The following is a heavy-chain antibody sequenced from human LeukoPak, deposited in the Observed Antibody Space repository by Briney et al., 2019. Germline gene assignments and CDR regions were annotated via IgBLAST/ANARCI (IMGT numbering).Heavy chain of an antibody. CDR1: GFTFSSYS. CDR3: ARDFGPRLYAFDV. V-gene: IGHV3-48*04. J-gene: IGHJ3*01. D-gene: IGHD3-16*01. Sequence: PGVSLRLSCAASGFTFSSYSMNWVRQAPGKGLEWLSYISVSSRNVIDYADSVKGRFAISRDDAKNSLYLQMNSLRAEDTAVYFCARDFGPRLYAFDVWGQGTMITVSS. CDR2: ISVSSRNVI.